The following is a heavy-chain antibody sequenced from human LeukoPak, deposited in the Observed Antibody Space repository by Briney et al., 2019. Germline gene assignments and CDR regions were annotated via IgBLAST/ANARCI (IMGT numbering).Heavy chain of an antibody. Sequence: SLRLSCAASGFTFDDYAMHWVRQAPGKGLEWVSGISWNSGSIGYADSVKGRFTISRDNAKNSLYLQMNSLRAEDTALYYCAKTLRYFDWFDPNDAFDIWGQGTMVTVSS. D-gene: IGHD3-9*01. J-gene: IGHJ3*02. CDR3: AKTLRYFDWFDPNDAFDI. CDR2: ISWNSGSI. CDR1: GFTFDDYA. V-gene: IGHV3-9*01.